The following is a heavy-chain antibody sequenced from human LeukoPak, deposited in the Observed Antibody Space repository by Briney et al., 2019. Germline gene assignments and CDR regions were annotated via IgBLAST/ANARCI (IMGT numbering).Heavy chain of an antibody. Sequence: GGSLRLSCAASGFTFSSYGMHWVRQAPGKGLEWVAVISYDGSNKYYADSVKGRFTISRDNSKNTLYLQMNSLRAEDTAVYYCSTVTYYYYYGMDVWGQGTTVTVSS. V-gene: IGHV3-30*03. J-gene: IGHJ6*02. D-gene: IGHD4-17*01. CDR3: STVTYYYYYGMDV. CDR1: GFTFSSYG. CDR2: ISYDGSNK.